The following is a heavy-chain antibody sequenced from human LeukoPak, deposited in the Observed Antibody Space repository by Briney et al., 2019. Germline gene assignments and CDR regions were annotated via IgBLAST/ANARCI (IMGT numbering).Heavy chain of an antibody. J-gene: IGHJ4*02. CDR1: GFTFSSYG. V-gene: IGHV3-30*03. CDR3: ARDFFPVVDSTWYEIGY. Sequence: GGSLRLSCAASGFTFSSYGMHWVRQAPGKGREWVAGISYDGSNKYYADSVKGRFPISRDNSRNTLSLQMDSLRSEDTAVYFCARDFFPVVDSTWYEIGYWGQGTLVTVSS. CDR2: ISYDGSNK. D-gene: IGHD2-21*01.